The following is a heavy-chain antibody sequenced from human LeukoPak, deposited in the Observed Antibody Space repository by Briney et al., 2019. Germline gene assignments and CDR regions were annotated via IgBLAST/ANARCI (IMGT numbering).Heavy chain of an antibody. V-gene: IGHV3-74*01. CDR1: AFAFSSYY. D-gene: IGHD6-25*01. J-gene: IGHJ3*01. CDR3: ARDDSGPQAFDL. Sequence: GGSLRLSCEASAFAFSSYYMHWVRQAPGEGLVWVSYVNPDGSNTNYADSVKGRFTISRDNAKNTLYLQMNSLRAEDTAMYYCARDDSGPQAFDLWGQGTMVIVSS. CDR2: VNPDGSNT.